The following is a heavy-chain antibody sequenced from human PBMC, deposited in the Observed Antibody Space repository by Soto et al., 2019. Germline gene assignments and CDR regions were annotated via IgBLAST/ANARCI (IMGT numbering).Heavy chain of an antibody. V-gene: IGHV1-2*02. Sequence: EASVKVSCKASGYTFTGYYMHWVRQAPGQGLEWMGWINPNSGGTNYAQKFQGRVTMTRDTSISTAYMELSRLRSDDTAVYYCARYHGRGCFCCSPICYRPYYFDYWGQGTLVTVSS. J-gene: IGHJ4*02. CDR2: INPNSGGT. CDR3: ARYHGRGCFCCSPICYRPYYFDY. CDR1: GYTFTGYY. D-gene: IGHD2-2*02.